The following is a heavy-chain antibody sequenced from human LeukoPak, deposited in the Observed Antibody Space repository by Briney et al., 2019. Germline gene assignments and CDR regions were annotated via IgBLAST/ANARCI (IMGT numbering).Heavy chain of an antibody. CDR2: ISSSSSTI. Sequence: GGSLRLSCAASGFTFSSYSMNWVRQAPGKGLEWVSYISSSSSTIYYADSVKGRFTISRDNAKNSLYLQMNSLRDEDTAVYYCASLSGASVFGVVISAFDIWGQGTMVTVSS. CDR1: GFTFSSYS. CDR3: ASLSGASVFGVVISAFDI. D-gene: IGHD3-3*01. J-gene: IGHJ3*02. V-gene: IGHV3-48*02.